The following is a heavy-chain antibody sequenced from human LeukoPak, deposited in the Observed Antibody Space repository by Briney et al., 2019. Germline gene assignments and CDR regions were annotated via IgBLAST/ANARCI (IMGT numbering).Heavy chain of an antibody. V-gene: IGHV3-30*02. CDR2: VRYDGSNK. J-gene: IGHJ4*02. CDR3: AKSGSNYDYVWRSYPPTEYYFDC. D-gene: IGHD3-16*01. Sequence: GGSLRLSCAASGFTFSSYAMHWVRQAPGKGLEWVAFVRYDGSNKYYADSVKGRFTISRDNSKNTLYLQMNSLRGEDTAVYYCAKSGSNYDYVWRSYPPTEYYFDCWGQGTLVTVSS. CDR1: GFTFSSYA.